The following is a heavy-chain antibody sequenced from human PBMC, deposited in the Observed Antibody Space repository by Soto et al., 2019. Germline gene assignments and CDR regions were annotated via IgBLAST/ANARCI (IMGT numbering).Heavy chain of an antibody. D-gene: IGHD3-10*01. CDR2: IWYDGSNK. CDR3: ARGGSGSYSFDY. Sequence: QVQLVESGGGVVQPGRPLRLSCAASGFTFSSYGMHWVRQAPGKGLEWVAVIWYDGSNKYYADSVKGRFTISRDNSKNTLYLQMNSLRAEDTAVYYCARGGSGSYSFDYWGQGTLVTVSS. V-gene: IGHV3-33*01. CDR1: GFTFSSYG. J-gene: IGHJ4*02.